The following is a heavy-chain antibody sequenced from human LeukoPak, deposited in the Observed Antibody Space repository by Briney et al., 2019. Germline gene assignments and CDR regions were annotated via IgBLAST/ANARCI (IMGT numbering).Heavy chain of an antibody. CDR3: ARVGPEGYYDSSGYRDAFDI. D-gene: IGHD3-22*01. CDR1: GGSISSYY. Sequence: PSETLSLTCTVSGGSISSYYWSWIRQPAGKGLEWIGRIYTSGSTNYNPSLKSRVTISVDKSKNQFSLKLSSVTAADTAVYYCARVGPEGYYDSSGYRDAFDIWGQGTMVTVSS. J-gene: IGHJ3*02. V-gene: IGHV4-4*07. CDR2: IYTSGST.